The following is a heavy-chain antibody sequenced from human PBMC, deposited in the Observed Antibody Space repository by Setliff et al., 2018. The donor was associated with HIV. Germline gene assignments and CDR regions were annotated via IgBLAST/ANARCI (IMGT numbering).Heavy chain of an antibody. V-gene: IGHV3-48*04. J-gene: IGHJ4*02. D-gene: IGHD3-22*01. Sequence: PGGSLRLSCAASGFTFSSYSMNWVRQAPGKGLEWVSYISSSSSTIYYADSVKGRFTISRDNAENSLYLQMNSLRAEDTAVYYCAKDRTVVVITIFDYWGQGTLVTVSS. CDR1: GFTFSSYS. CDR3: AKDRTVVVITIFDY. CDR2: ISSSSSTI.